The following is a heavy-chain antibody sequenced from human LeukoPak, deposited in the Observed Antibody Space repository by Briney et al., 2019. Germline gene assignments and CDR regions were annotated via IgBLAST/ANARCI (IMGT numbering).Heavy chain of an antibody. V-gene: IGHV4-4*07. CDR3: ARDLYSSSWGYFDY. Sequence: KTSETLSLTCTVSGGSISSYYWSWIRQPPGKGLEWIGRIYTSGSTNYNPSLKSRVTMSVDTSKNQFSLKLSSVTAADTAVYYCARDLYSSSWGYFDYWGQGTLVTVSS. J-gene: IGHJ4*02. CDR2: IYTSGST. D-gene: IGHD6-13*01. CDR1: GGSISSYY.